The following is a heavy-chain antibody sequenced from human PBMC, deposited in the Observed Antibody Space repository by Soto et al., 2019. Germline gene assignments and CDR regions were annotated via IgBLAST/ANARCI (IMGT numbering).Heavy chain of an antibody. CDR1: GYTFTSYG. D-gene: IGHD6-13*01. Sequence: QVQLVQSGAEVKKPGASVKVSCKASGYTFTSYGISWVRQAPGQGPEWMGRISTYNGNTNYVQKLQGRVTMTTDTSTNTAYMELRSLRYDDTAVYYCARDPGYSTTWHQAFDIWGQGIMVTVSS. CDR3: ARDPGYSTTWHQAFDI. CDR2: ISTYNGNT. V-gene: IGHV1-18*01. J-gene: IGHJ3*02.